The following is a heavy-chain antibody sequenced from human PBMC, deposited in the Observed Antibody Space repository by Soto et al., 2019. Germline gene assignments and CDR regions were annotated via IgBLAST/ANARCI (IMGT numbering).Heavy chain of an antibody. J-gene: IGHJ4*02. CDR2: INPSGGDT. CDR1: GYTFTYYH. V-gene: IGHV1-46*01. CDR3: ASVPYSYALLFYLDY. D-gene: IGHD5-18*01. Sequence: SVKVSCKASGYTFTYYHVHWVRQAPGQGLEWMGIINPSGGDTSYAQKFQGRVTMTRDTSTSTVYMEVSSLRSEDTALYYCASVPYSYALLFYLDYWGQGTLVTVSS.